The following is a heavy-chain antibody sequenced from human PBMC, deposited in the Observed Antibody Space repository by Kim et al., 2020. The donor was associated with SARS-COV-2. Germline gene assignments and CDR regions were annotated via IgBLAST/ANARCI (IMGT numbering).Heavy chain of an antibody. V-gene: IGHV3-53*01. Sequence: GGSLRLSCAVSGLTVTSNHMTWIRQAPGRGLEGVSVIVRGGSTYYAASVQGRFTISRDYYKNTLSLQMNSLRAEDTAIYYCARDPVGDGYSFFDYLGQGSLVAVSA. D-gene: IGHD5-18*01. CDR2: IVRGGST. CDR1: GLTVTSNH. J-gene: IGHJ4*02. CDR3: ARDPVGDGYSFFDY.